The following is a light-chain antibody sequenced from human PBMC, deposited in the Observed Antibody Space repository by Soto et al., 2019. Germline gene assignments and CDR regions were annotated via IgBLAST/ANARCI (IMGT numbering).Light chain of an antibody. Sequence: DIQMTQSPSSLSASVGDRVTITCQASQDIKNYLNWYQQKPGKAPKLLIYEVSNLETGVPSRFSGSGSGRSFTFSISSLQPEDIATYYCQQCDEFITFGGGTRIEIK. J-gene: IGKJ4*01. V-gene: IGKV1-33*01. CDR3: QQCDEFIT. CDR1: QDIKNY. CDR2: EVS.